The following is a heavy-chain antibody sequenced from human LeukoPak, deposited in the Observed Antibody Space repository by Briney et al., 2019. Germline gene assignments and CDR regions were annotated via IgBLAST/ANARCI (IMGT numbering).Heavy chain of an antibody. J-gene: IGHJ6*03. D-gene: IGHD1-26*01. CDR2: MNPNSGNT. CDR1: GYTFTSYD. V-gene: IGHV1-8*01. CDR3: ARGGSYPPDYYYYMDV. Sequence: ASVKVSCKASGYTFTSYDINWVRQATGQGLEWMGWMNPNSGNTGYAQKFQGRVTMTRNTSISTAYMELRSLRSEDTAVYYCARGGSYPPDYYYYMDVWGKGTTVTVSS.